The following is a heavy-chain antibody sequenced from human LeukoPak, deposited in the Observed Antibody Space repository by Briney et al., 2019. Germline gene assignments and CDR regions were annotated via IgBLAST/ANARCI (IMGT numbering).Heavy chain of an antibody. V-gene: IGHV4-31*03. CDR1: GGSISSGGSY. D-gene: IGHD3-3*01. CDR2: IYYSGST. Sequence: SQTLSLTCTVSGGSISSGGSYWSWIRHHPGKGLEWFGYIYYSGSTYYNPSLKSRVTISVDTSKNQFSLKLSSVTAADTAVYDCARANDVWSGYYTLDYWGQGTLVSVSS. J-gene: IGHJ4*02. CDR3: ARANDVWSGYYTLDY.